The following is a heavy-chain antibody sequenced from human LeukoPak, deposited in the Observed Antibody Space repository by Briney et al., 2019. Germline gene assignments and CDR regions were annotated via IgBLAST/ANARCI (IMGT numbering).Heavy chain of an antibody. J-gene: IGHJ4*02. D-gene: IGHD6-19*01. CDR2: ITSKTHGGAA. CDR3: TTSYSSGWTGIFDY. V-gene: IGHV3-15*01. CDR1: GLTVTNAY. Sequence: GGSLRLSCAASGLTVTNAYMSWVRLAPGRGLEWVGHITSKTHGGAADYAAPVKGRFTISRDDSRNIVYLQMNSLKTEDTAIYYCTTSYSSGWTGIFDYWGQGALVIVSP.